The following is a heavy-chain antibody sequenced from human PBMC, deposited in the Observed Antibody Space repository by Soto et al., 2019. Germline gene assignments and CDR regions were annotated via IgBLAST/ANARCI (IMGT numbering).Heavy chain of an antibody. D-gene: IGHD2-15*01. CDR3: VRDIGGSGWFAP. CDR2: INHSGST. V-gene: IGHV4-34*01. CDR1: GGSFSAYY. J-gene: IGHJ5*02. Sequence: SETLSLTCVVYGGSFSAYYWSWIRQPPGKGLEWIGEINHSGSTNYNPSLKSRVTMSVDMSKSQFSLTLRSVTAADTAVYYCVRDIGGSGWFAPWGQGTLVTVSS.